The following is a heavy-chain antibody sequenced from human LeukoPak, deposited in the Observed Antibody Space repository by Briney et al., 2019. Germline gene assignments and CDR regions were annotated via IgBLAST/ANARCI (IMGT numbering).Heavy chain of an antibody. Sequence: GGSLRLSCAASGFTVSSNYRSWVRQAPANGLEWVSVVYGGSSTYYADSVEGRFTISRDNSKNTLYLQMNSLRAEDTAVYYCARDRLYGSGSDHYYYYYGMDVWGQGTTVTVSS. V-gene: IGHV3-53*01. CDR3: ARDRLYGSGSDHYYYYYGMDV. D-gene: IGHD3-10*01. J-gene: IGHJ6*02. CDR2: VYGGSST. CDR1: GFTVSSNY.